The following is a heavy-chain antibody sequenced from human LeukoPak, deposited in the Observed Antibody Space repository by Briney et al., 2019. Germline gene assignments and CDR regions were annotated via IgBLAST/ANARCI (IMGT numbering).Heavy chain of an antibody. J-gene: IGHJ4*02. CDR2: ISYDGSDK. CDR1: GFTFSNSD. CDR3: AGGGNSRHHFDY. Sequence: GGSLRLTCAASGFTFSNSDIHWVRQAPGKGLEWVAIISYDGSDKYYADSVKGRFTISRDNSKNTLYMQMNSLRAEDTAVYYCAGGGNSRHHFDYWGQGTLVTVSS. D-gene: IGHD3-16*01. V-gene: IGHV3-30*03.